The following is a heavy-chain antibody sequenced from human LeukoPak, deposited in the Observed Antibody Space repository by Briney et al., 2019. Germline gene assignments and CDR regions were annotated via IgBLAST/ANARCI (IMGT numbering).Heavy chain of an antibody. Sequence: SETLSLTCSVSGGSINSYYWSWIRQPPGKGLEWIGDIYYTGSTNYNPSLKSRVTMSVDTSKNQFSLKLRSVTAADTAVYYCARAGGWSNGMDVWGQGTTVTVSS. CDR1: GGSINSYY. J-gene: IGHJ6*02. CDR3: ARAGGWSNGMDV. CDR2: IYYTGST. D-gene: IGHD2-15*01. V-gene: IGHV4-59*01.